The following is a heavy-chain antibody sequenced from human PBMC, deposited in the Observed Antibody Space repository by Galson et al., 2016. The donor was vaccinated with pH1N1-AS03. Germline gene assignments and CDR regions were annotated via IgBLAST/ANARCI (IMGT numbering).Heavy chain of an antibody. V-gene: IGHV3-48*02. CDR1: GFTFSSYS. CDR3: AREYCGGDCYSQAPAIDY. Sequence: SLRLSCAASGFTFSSYSMNWVRQAPGKGLEWVSYISSSSTTIYYADSVKGRFTISRDNAENSLYLQMNSLRDKDTDVYYCAREYCGGDCYSQAPAIDYWGQGTLVTVSS. D-gene: IGHD2-21*02. J-gene: IGHJ4*02. CDR2: ISSSSTTI.